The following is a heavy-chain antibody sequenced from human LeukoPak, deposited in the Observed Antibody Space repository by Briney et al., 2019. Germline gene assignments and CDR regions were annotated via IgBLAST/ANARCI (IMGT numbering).Heavy chain of an antibody. CDR3: TTVSILEVEHY. J-gene: IGHJ4*02. Sequence: GESMRLSCAASGFTYSNSWMNWVRQAPGKGLEWVANIKPDGSEKYYVDSVKGRFTISRDNADNLLYLQLNSLRVEDTAVYFCTTVSILEVEHYWAQGTLVTVSS. D-gene: IGHD1-26*01. CDR2: IKPDGSEK. V-gene: IGHV3-7*01. CDR1: GFTYSNSW.